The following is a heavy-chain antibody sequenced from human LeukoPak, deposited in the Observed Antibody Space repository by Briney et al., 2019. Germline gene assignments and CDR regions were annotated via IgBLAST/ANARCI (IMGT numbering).Heavy chain of an antibody. Sequence: PGGSLRLSCTASGFAFSSYAMAWVRQAPGKGLEWLSYISSSSKINYADSVKGRFTISRDNAKNSLYLQMISLRDEATAVYYCARSANPGVHDFDPWGQGTLVTVSS. D-gene: IGHD6-6*01. CDR2: ISSSSKI. CDR3: ARSANPGVHDFDP. V-gene: IGHV3-48*02. J-gene: IGHJ5*02. CDR1: GFAFSSYA.